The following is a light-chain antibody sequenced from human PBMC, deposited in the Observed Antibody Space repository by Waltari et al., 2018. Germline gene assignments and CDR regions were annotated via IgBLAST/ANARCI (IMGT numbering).Light chain of an antibody. J-gene: IGKJ4*01. V-gene: IGKV3-20*01. CDR3: QQYGTSTSLT. CDR2: PAS. CDR1: ENVFNSY. Sequence: EIVLTQSPGTPYLSPGKRATLSCRASENVFNSYLAWYQQKPGQAPRLLINPASVRATGVPDRFSGSGSGTVFTLTISRLEPEDFAVYYCQQYGTSTSLTFGGGTKVEIK.